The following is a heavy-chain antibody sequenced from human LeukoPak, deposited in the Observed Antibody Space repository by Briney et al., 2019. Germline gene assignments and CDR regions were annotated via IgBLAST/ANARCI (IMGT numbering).Heavy chain of an antibody. CDR1: GGPVSSVSDH. CDR2: IYYSGST. Sequence: SEPLSLTCTVSGGPVSSVSDHWRSIRQPPAKGLEWIGYIYYSGSTNYNPSLKRRVTMSVDTSKNQFSLRLSSVTAADTAVYYCARDRYTINWFDPWGQGTLVTVSS. D-gene: IGHD2-2*02. V-gene: IGHV4-61*01. CDR3: ARDRYTINWFDP. J-gene: IGHJ5*02.